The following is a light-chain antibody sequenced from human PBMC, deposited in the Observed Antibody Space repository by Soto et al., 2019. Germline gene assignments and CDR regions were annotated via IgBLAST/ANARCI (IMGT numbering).Light chain of an antibody. CDR3: QQYNNWWT. J-gene: IGKJ1*01. CDR2: GAS. V-gene: IGKV3-15*01. Sequence: EIVMTQSPATLSVSPWERATLSCRASQSVSSNLAWYQQKPGQAPRLLISGASTRATGIPARFSGSGSGTEFTLTISSLQSEDFAVYYCQQYNNWWTFGQGTKVDIK. CDR1: QSVSSN.